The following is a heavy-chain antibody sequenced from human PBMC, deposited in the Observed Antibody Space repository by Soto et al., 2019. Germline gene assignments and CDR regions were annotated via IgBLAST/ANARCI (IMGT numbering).Heavy chain of an antibody. CDR3: ARDRTVLVTAWIYFDY. CDR1: GGSISSYY. Sequence: QVHLQESGPGLVKPSETLSLTCTVSGGSISSYYWSWIRQPAGKGLEWIGRIYTSGSTNYNPSLKSRVTMSVDTSKNQFTLKLSSVTAADTAVYYCARDRTVLVTAWIYFDYWGQGTLVTVSS. CDR2: IYTSGST. J-gene: IGHJ4*02. V-gene: IGHV4-4*07. D-gene: IGHD2-21*02.